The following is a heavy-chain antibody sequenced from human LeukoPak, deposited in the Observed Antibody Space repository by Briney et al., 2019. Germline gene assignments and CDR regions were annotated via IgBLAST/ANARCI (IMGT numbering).Heavy chain of an antibody. Sequence: PSETLSLTCAVYGGSFSGYYWSWIRQPPGKGLEWIGEINHSGSTNYNPSLKSRVTISVDTSKNQFSLKLSSVTAADTAVYYCARDHVGATCGWGLSRRQLAAFDPWGQGTLVTVSS. J-gene: IGHJ5*02. D-gene: IGHD1-26*01. CDR2: INHSGST. V-gene: IGHV4-34*01. CDR1: GGSFSGYY. CDR3: ARDHVGATCGWGLSRRQLAAFDP.